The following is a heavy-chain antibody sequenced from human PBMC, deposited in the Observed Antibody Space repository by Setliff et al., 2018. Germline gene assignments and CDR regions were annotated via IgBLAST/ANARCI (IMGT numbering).Heavy chain of an antibody. CDR1: GFSLSTYS. V-gene: IGHV3-21*01. CDR2: ISSSSSYI. J-gene: IGHJ4*02. CDR3: ARVNDYGDFYFDY. Sequence: PGGSLRLSCAASGFSLSTYSMNWVRQAPGKGLEWVSSISSSSSYIYYADSMKGRFTISRDNAKNSLYLQMNSLRAEDTAVYYRARVNDYGDFYFDYWGQGTLVTVSS. D-gene: IGHD4-17*01.